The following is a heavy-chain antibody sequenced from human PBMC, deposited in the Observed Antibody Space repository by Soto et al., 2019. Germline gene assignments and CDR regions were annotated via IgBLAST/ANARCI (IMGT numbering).Heavy chain of an antibody. Sequence: QVQLQESGPGLVKPSETLSLTCTVSGGSINNYYWSWIRQPPGKGLEWIGYIYYSGRTNYNPSLKSRVTISVDTSKNQCSLKLISVTAADTALYYCARRYGGNFDYWGQGTLVTVSA. D-gene: IGHD1-26*01. CDR3: ARRYGGNFDY. CDR2: IYYSGRT. CDR1: GGSINNYY. V-gene: IGHV4-59*01. J-gene: IGHJ4*02.